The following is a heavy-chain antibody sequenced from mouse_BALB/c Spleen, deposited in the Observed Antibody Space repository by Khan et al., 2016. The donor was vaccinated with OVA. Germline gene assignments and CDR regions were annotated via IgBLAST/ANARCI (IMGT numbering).Heavy chain of an antibody. CDR2: INPNNGYT. CDR3: VRDGAYHRNDGWFAY. Sequence: QVQLQQSGAELARPGASVKMSCKASGYTFTSYTIHWIKQRPGQGLEWIGYINPNNGYTNYNQKFKDKATLTTDKSSTTAYLQLSSLTSDDSAVYNCVRDGAYHRNDGWFAYWGQGTLVTVSA. CDR1: GYTFTSYT. D-gene: IGHD2-14*01. J-gene: IGHJ3*01. V-gene: IGHV1-4*01.